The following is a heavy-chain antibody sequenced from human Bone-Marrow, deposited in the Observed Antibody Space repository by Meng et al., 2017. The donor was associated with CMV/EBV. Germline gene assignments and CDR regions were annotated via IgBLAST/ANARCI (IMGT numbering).Heavy chain of an antibody. Sequence: GGSLRLSCAASGFTFSSYGMSWVRQAPGKGLEWVANIKQDGSEKYYVDSVKGRFTISRDNAKNSLYLQMNSLRAEDTAVYYCAREFLPTYYDFWSGYRAFDIWGQGTMVTVSS. D-gene: IGHD3-3*01. J-gene: IGHJ3*02. CDR1: GFTFSSYG. V-gene: IGHV3-7*01. CDR2: IKQDGSEK. CDR3: AREFLPTYYDFWSGYRAFDI.